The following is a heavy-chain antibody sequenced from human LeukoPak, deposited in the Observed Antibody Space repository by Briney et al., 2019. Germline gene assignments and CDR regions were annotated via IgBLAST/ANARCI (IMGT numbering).Heavy chain of an antibody. CDR1: GFSLSTSGMC. CDR3: ARDKGNYFDY. Sequence: SGPTLVNPTQTLTLTCTFSGFSLSTSGMCVSWIRQPPGKALEWLARIDWDDKYYSTSLKTRLTISKDTSKNQVVLTMTNMDPVDTATYYCARDKGNYFDYWGQGTLVTVSS. CDR2: IDWDDK. V-gene: IGHV2-70*11. J-gene: IGHJ4*02.